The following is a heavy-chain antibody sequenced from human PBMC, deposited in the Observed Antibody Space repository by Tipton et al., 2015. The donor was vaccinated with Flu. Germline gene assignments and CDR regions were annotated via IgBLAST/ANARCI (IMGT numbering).Heavy chain of an antibody. J-gene: IGHJ4*02. V-gene: IGHV4-61*01. CDR1: GYPISSGYY. CDR2: VYYTGNT. Sequence: LRLSCSVSGYPISSGYYWSWIRQPPGKGLEWIGYVYYTGNTYYNSSLKSRVTISEDTSKNQFSLRLTSVTAADTAVYYCARTSDYDTATTGAYYSRYFDSWGQGTLVTVSS. CDR3: ARTSDYDTATTGAYYSRYFDS. D-gene: IGHD3-22*01.